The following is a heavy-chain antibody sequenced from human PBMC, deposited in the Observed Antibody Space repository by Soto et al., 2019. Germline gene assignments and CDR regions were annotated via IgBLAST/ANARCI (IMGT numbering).Heavy chain of an antibody. J-gene: IGHJ4*02. CDR3: ARTDPHDD. Sequence: GASVKVSCKASGGTFSSYAISWVREVPGQGLEWMGGIIPIFGTANYAQKFQGRVTIIADESTSTAYMELSSLRSEDTALYHSARTDPHDDCRQGALVT. V-gene: IGHV1-69*13. CDR1: GGTFSSYA. CDR2: IIPIFGTA.